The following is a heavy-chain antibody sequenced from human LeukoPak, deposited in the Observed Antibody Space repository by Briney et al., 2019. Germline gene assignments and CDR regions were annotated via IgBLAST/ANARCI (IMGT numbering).Heavy chain of an antibody. Sequence: GGSLRLSCAASGFTFSNYNMNWVRQAPGKGLEWVSFISGSTIYYADSVKGRFTISRDNAKNSLYLQMNSLRAEDTAVYYCAELGITMIGGVWGKGTTVTISS. V-gene: IGHV3-69-1*02. D-gene: IGHD3-10*02. J-gene: IGHJ6*04. CDR1: GFTFSNYN. CDR3: AELGITMIGGV. CDR2: ISGSTI.